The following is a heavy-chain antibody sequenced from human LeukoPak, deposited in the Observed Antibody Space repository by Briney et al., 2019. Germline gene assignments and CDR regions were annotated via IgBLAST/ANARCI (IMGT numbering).Heavy chain of an antibody. CDR2: IYYSGST. CDR1: GGSISSYY. D-gene: IGHD3-22*01. J-gene: IGHJ6*02. Sequence: SETLSLTCTVSGGSISSYYWSWIRQPPGMGLEWIGYIYYSGSTNYNPSLKSRVTISVDTSKNQFSLKLSSVTAADTAVYYCARAFHDSSGYYYGMDVWGQGTTVTVSS. CDR3: ARAFHDSSGYYYGMDV. V-gene: IGHV4-59*01.